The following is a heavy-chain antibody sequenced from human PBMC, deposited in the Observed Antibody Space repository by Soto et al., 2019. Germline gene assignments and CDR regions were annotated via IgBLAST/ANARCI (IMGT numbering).Heavy chain of an antibody. V-gene: IGHV1-69*02. J-gene: IGHJ5*02. CDR2: IIPILGIA. CDR3: ASAGYSSSWYWFDP. Sequence: QVQLVQSGAAVKKPGSSVKVSCKASGGTFSSYTISWVRQAPGQGLEWMGRIIPILGIANYAQKFQGRVTITADKSTSTAYMELSSLRSEDTAVYYCASAGYSSSWYWFDPWGQGTLVTVSS. D-gene: IGHD6-13*01. CDR1: GGTFSSYT.